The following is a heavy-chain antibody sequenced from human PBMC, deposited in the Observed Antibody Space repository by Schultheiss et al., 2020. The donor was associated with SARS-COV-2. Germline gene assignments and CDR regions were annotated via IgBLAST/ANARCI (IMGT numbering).Heavy chain of an antibody. CDR2: INPSGGST. CDR1: GYTFTSYG. J-gene: IGHJ6*02. CDR3: AKGGVSGGSSSAWDYYYGLDV. Sequence: ASVKVSCKASGYTFTSYGITWVRQAPGQGLEWMGIINPSGGSTSYAQKFQGRVTMTRDTSTSTVYMELSSLRSEDTAVYYCAKGGVSGGSSSAWDYYYGLDVWGQGTTVTVSS. V-gene: IGHV1-46*01. D-gene: IGHD6-6*01.